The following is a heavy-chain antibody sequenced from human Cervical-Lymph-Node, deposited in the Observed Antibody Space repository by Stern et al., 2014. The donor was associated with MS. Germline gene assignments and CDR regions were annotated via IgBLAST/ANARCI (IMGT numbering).Heavy chain of an antibody. CDR3: ARGRGSSSGGEY. J-gene: IGHJ4*02. Sequence: EVQLVQSGGGLVKPGGSLRLSCVASGFTLSSYSVNWVRQGPGKGLEWVSSISSSGNYIKYADSVKGRFTISRDNAKNSVYLQINSLRGEDAAVYYCARGRGSSSGGEYWGQGTLVTVSS. CDR1: GFTLSSYS. CDR2: ISSSGNYI. D-gene: IGHD6-13*01. V-gene: IGHV3-21*01.